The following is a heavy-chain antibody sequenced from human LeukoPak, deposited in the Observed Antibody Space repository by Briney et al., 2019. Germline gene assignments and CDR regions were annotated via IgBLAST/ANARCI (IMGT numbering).Heavy chain of an antibody. CDR3: AKVITPVGVGLFDY. D-gene: IGHD2-21*01. V-gene: IGHV3-23*01. J-gene: IGHJ4*02. CDR2: ISGSGGST. Sequence: HPGGSLRLSCAASGSTFSSYAMSWVRQAPGKGLEWVSAISGSGGSTHYADSVKGRFTISRDNSKNTLYLQMNSLRAEDTAVYYCAKVITPVGVGLFDYWGQGTLVTVSS. CDR1: GSTFSSYA.